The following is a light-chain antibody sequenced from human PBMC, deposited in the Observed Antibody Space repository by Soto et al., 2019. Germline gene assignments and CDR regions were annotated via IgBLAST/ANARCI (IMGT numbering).Light chain of an antibody. V-gene: IGKV1-5*01. CDR1: QSISSW. CDR2: DAS. CDR3: QQYTNTNNPWM. J-gene: IGKJ1*01. Sequence: EIQITQSPSTLSASVGDRVTITCRASQSISSWLAWYQQKLGRAPRLLIYDASSLESGVPSRFSGSGSGTEFTLIISGLQPDDSATYYCQQYTNTNNPWMLGQGTKVDIK.